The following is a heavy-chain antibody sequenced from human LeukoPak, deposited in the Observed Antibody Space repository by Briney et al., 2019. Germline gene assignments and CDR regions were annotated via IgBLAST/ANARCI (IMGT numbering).Heavy chain of an antibody. D-gene: IGHD3-22*01. J-gene: IGHJ4*02. CDR1: GYTFTGYY. V-gene: IGHV1-2*02. CDR2: INPNSGGT. Sequence: ASVKVSCKASGYTFTGYYMHWVRQAPGQGLEWMGWINPNSGGTNYAQKFQGRVTMTRDTSISTAYMELSRLRSDDTAVYYCARERYDSSGYYRFDYWGQGTLVTVSS. CDR3: ARERYDSSGYYRFDY.